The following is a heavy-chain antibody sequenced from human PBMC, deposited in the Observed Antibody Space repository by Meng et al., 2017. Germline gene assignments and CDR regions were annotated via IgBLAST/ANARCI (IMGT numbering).Heavy chain of an antibody. D-gene: IGHD6-6*01. CDR2: INHSGST. CDR1: GGSFSGYY. CDR3: ARRGIAARPFYY. V-gene: IGHV4-34*01. J-gene: IGHJ4*02. Sequence: QVQLQQGGAGLLNPSETLSLTCAVYGGSFSGYYWSWIRQPPGKGLEWIGEINHSGSTNYNPSLKSRVTISVDTSKNQFSLKLSSVTAADTAVYYCARRGIAARPFYYWGQGTLVTVFS.